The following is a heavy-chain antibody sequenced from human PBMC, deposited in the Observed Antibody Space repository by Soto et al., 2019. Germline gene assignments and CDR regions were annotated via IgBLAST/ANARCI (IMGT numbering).Heavy chain of an antibody. D-gene: IGHD2-2*01. V-gene: IGHV1-69*01. J-gene: IGHJ6*02. CDR2: IIPIPGTA. CDR3: ARSQGSSTSLEIYYYYYYGMDV. Sequence: QVQLVQSGAEVKKPGSSVKVSCKASGGTFSSYAISWVRQAPGQGLEWMGGIIPIPGTANYAQKFQGRVTITADEYTSTAYMELSSLRSEDTAVYYWARSQGSSTSLEIYYYYYYGMDVWGQGTTVTVSS. CDR1: GGTFSSYA.